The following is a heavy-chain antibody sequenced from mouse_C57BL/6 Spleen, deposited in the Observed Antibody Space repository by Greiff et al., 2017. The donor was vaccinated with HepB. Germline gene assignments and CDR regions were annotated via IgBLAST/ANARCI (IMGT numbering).Heavy chain of an antibody. D-gene: IGHD2-4*01. CDR1: GYTFTSYW. J-gene: IGHJ1*03. CDR3: ARREDYDGWYFDV. V-gene: IGHV1-64*01. CDR2: IHPNSGST. Sequence: VQLQQPGAELVKPGASVKLSCKASGYTFTSYWMHWVKQRPGQGLEWIGMIHPNSGSTNYNEKFKSKATLTVDKSSSTAYMQLSSLTSEDSAVYYCARREDYDGWYFDVWGTGTTVTVSS.